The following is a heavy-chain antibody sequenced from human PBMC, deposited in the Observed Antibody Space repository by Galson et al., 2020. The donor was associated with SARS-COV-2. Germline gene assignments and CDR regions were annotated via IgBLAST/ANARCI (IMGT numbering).Heavy chain of an antibody. CDR1: GGSISSGDYT. CDR3: ASASDSNGDYHVN. CDR2: IYHSGTT. D-gene: IGHD2-8*01. J-gene: IGHJ4*02. V-gene: IGHV4-30-4*08. Sequence: SETLSLTCTVSGGSISSGDYTWSWIRQTPGQALESLGYIYHSGTTHYNSSLPRRVTISIDTSKTQFSLSLISVTAAVTAVYYCASASDSNGDYHVNWGQGTLGAVSS.